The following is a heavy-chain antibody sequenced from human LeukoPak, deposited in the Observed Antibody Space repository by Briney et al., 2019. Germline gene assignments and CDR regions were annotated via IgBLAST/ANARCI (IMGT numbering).Heavy chain of an antibody. J-gene: IGHJ3*02. CDR1: GYTFTSYG. CDR3: ARVNVGYHPPFDI. Sequence: ASVKVSCKASGYTFTSYGISWVRQAPGQGLEWMGWISAYNGNTNYAQKLQGRVTMATDTSTITAYMELRSLRSDDTAVYYCARVNVGYHPPFDIWGQGTMVTVSS. D-gene: IGHD5-12*01. CDR2: ISAYNGNT. V-gene: IGHV1-18*01.